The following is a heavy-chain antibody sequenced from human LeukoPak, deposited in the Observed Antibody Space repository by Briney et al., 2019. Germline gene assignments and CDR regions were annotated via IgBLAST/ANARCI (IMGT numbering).Heavy chain of an antibody. D-gene: IGHD3-22*01. Sequence: PSETLSLTCTVSGGSISSGGYYWSWIRQHPGKGLEWIGYIYYSGSTYYNPSLKSRVTISVDTSKNQFSLKLSSVTAADTAVYYRARSRYYYDSSGYYYYFDYWGQGTLVTVSS. V-gene: IGHV4-31*03. CDR1: GGSISSGGYY. CDR2: IYYSGST. J-gene: IGHJ4*02. CDR3: ARSRYYYDSSGYYYYFDY.